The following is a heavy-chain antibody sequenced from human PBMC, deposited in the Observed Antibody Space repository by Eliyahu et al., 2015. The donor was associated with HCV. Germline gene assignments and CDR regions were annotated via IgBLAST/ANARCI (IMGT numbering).Heavy chain of an antibody. Sequence: QLQLQESGPGLVRPSETLSLTCSVSGASISTSSYYWAWIRQPPGKGLEWIGSIFYSGSTYYNPSLRSRVTISADTSKNHFSLKLSSVTAADTAVYFCARHRSVVLVPSDPFDYWGQGTLVTVSS. CDR1: GASISTSSYY. J-gene: IGHJ4*02. D-gene: IGHD2-2*01. CDR3: ARHRSVVLVPSDPFDY. V-gene: IGHV4-39*01. CDR2: IFYSGST.